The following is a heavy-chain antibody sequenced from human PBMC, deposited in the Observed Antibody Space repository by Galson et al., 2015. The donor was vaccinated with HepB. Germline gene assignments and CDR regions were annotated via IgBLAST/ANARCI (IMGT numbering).Heavy chain of an antibody. CDR1: GFTFSTYI. V-gene: IGHV3-23*01. Sequence: SLRLSCAASGFTFSTYIMNWVRQAPGKGLEWVSGISGSGATIDYVASVKGRFTISRDNSKNMLYLQMNSLRAEDTAVYYCGGRGHWGQGTLVTVSS. CDR2: ISGSGATI. CDR3: GGRGH. J-gene: IGHJ4*02.